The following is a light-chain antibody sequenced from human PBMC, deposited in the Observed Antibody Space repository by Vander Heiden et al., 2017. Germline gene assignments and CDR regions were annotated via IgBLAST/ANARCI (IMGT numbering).Light chain of an antibody. CDR1: SSNI. Sequence: QSVLTQPPSESGTPGQRVTISCSGSSSNIYSNNQRPSGVPDRFSGSKSGTSASLAISGLQSEDEADYYCAAWDDSLNGYVFGTGTKVTVL. CDR2: SNN. CDR3: AAWDDSLNGYV. V-gene: IGLV1-44*01. J-gene: IGLJ1*01.